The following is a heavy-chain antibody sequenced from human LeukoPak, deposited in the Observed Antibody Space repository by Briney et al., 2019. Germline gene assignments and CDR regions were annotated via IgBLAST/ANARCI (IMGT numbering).Heavy chain of an antibody. CDR3: ARGGAYDILTGFNWFDP. Sequence: SETLSLTCTVSGGSISSGGYYWSWIRQHPGKGLEWIGYIYYSGSTYYNPSLKSRVTISVDTSKNQFSLKLSSVTAADTAVYYCARGGAYDILTGFNWFDPWGQGTLVTVSS. D-gene: IGHD3-9*01. CDR2: IYYSGST. CDR1: GGSISSGGYY. V-gene: IGHV4-31*03. J-gene: IGHJ5*02.